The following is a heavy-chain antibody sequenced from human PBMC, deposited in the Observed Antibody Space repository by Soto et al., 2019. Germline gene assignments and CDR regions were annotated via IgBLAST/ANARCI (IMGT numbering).Heavy chain of an antibody. J-gene: IGHJ6*02. CDR3: AREGYYDSRGYPYGIDV. D-gene: IGHD3-22*01. CDR1: GFNFSDYV. CDR2: ISFDGSNE. V-gene: IGHV3-30-3*01. Sequence: LRLSCAASGFNFSDYVVHWVRQAPGRGLEWMAFISFDGSNEYYADFVKGRFTISRDNSRNMVYLQVNSLRRDDTAVYFCAREGYYDSRGYPYGIDVWGQGTTVTVSS.